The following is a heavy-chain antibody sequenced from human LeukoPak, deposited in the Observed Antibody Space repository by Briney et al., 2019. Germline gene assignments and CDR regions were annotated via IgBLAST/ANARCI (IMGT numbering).Heavy chain of an antibody. J-gene: IGHJ6*03. CDR1: GGSISSYY. CDR2: IYTSGST. V-gene: IGHV4-4*09. CDR3: ARLEVATISHYYYYYMDV. Sequence: SETLFLTWTVSGGSISSYYWSWIRQPPGKGLEWIGYIYTSGSTNYNPSLNSRVTISVDTSKNQFSLKLSSVTAADTAVYYRARLEVATISHYYYYYMDVWGKGTTVTVSS. D-gene: IGHD5-12*01.